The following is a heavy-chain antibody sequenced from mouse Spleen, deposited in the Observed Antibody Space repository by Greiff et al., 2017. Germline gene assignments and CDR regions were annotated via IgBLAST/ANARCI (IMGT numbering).Heavy chain of an antibody. CDR1: GYSITSGYY. CDR3: ARVYAVYFDV. CDR2: ISYDGSN. V-gene: IGHV3-6*01. J-gene: IGHJ1*01. D-gene: IGHD6-5*01. Sequence: EVQLQESGPGLVKPSQSLSLTCSVTGYSITSGYYWNWIRQFPGNKLEWMGYISYDGSNNYNPSLKNRISITRDTSKNQFFLKLNSVTTEDTATYYCARVYAVYFDVWGAGTTVTVSS.